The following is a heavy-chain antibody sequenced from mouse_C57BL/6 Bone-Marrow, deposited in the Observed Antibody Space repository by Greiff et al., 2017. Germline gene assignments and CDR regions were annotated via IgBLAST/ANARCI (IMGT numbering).Heavy chain of an antibody. Sequence: QVQLQQPGAELVKPGASVKLSCKASGYTFTSYWMHWVKQRPGQGLEWIGMIHPNSGSTNYNEKFKSKATLTVDKSSSTAYMQLSSLTSEDSADYCCARMTWGNYGSTRDYWGQGTTLTVSS. V-gene: IGHV1-64*01. CDR3: ARMTWGNYGSTRDY. CDR1: GYTFTSYW. CDR2: IHPNSGST. J-gene: IGHJ2*01. D-gene: IGHD1-1*01.